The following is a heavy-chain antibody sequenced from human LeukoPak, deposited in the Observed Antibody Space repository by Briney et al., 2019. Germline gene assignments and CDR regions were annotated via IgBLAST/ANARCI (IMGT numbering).Heavy chain of an antibody. V-gene: IGHV3-23*01. Sequence: PGGSLRLSCAASGFTFSSYAMSWVRQAPGKGLGWVCTVTYSGVATYHADSVKGRFTISRDNSKNTLSLQMNSLRAEDTAIYYCAKHDYGDFTPSPFPIWGQGTLVTVSS. D-gene: IGHD4-17*01. CDR1: GFTFSSYA. J-gene: IGHJ4*02. CDR3: AKHDYGDFTPSPFPI. CDR2: VTYSGVAT.